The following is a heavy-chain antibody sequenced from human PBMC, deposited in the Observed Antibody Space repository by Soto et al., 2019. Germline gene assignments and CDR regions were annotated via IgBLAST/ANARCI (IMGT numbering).Heavy chain of an antibody. CDR1: GYVFTSFA. Sequence: ASVKVSCKPSGYVFTSFAIHWMRQAPGQGPEWMGWINTGNGDPKYSEKFQDRVTITRDTSATTAYMELSSLRSEDTAVYYCARSKTIVMPGFDHWGQGTLVTVSS. CDR2: INTGNGDP. J-gene: IGHJ4*02. D-gene: IGHD2-21*01. CDR3: ARSKTIVMPGFDH. V-gene: IGHV1-3*04.